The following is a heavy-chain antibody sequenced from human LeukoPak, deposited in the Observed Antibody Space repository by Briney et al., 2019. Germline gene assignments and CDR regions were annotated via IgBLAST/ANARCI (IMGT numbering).Heavy chain of an antibody. CDR2: ISWNSGSI. J-gene: IGHJ4*02. D-gene: IGHD1-14*01. Sequence: PGGSLRLSCAASGFTFDDYAKHWVRQAPGKGLEWVSGISWNSGSIGYADSVKGRFTISRDNSKNTLYLQMNSLRAEDTAVYYCAKDRGISAGYFDYWGQGTLVTVSS. CDR1: GFTFDDYA. CDR3: AKDRGISAGYFDY. V-gene: IGHV3-9*01.